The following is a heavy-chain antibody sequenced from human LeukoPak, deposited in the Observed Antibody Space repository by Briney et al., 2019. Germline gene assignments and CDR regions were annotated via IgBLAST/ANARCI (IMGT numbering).Heavy chain of an antibody. D-gene: IGHD2-21*02. J-gene: IGHJ4*02. V-gene: IGHV4-59*08. CDR2: IYYSGST. CDR3: AATFNCGGDCYGFDY. Sequence: PSETLSLTCTVSGGSISSYYWSWIRQPPGKGLEWIGYIYYSGSTNYNPSLKSRVTISVDTSKNQFSLKLSSVTAADTAVYYYAATFNCGGDCYGFDYWGQGTLVTVSS. CDR1: GGSISSYY.